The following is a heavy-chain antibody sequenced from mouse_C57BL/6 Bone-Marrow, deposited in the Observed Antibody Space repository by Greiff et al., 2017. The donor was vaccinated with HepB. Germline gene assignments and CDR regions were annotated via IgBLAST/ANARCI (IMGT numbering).Heavy chain of an antibody. CDR2: IRNKANGYTT. CDR3: VRYNRYGSSREALFDY. J-gene: IGHJ2*01. D-gene: IGHD1-1*01. CDR1: GFTFTDYY. V-gene: IGHV7-3*01. Sequence: EVKLMESGGGLVQPGGSLSLSCAASGFTFTDYYMSWVRQPPGKALEWLGFIRNKANGYTTEYSASVKGRFTISRDNSQSILYLQMNALRAEDSATYYCVRYNRYGSSREALFDYWGQGTTLTVSS.